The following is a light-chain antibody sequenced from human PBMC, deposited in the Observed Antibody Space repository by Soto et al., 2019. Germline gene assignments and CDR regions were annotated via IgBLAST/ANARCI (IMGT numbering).Light chain of an antibody. CDR1: SSNIGAGYH. CDR2: GNS. J-gene: IGLJ3*02. Sequence: QPVLTQPPSVSGAPGQRVTISCTGTSSNIGAGYHVHWYQQVPGTAPKLLIFGNSNRPSGVTDRFSGSKSGTSASLAITGLQAEDEADYFCHSYDSSLSGSVFGGGTQLTVL. V-gene: IGLV1-40*01. CDR3: HSYDSSLSGSV.